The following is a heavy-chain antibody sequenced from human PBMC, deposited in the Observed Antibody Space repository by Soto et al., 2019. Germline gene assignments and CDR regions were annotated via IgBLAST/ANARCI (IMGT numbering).Heavy chain of an antibody. CDR1: GFTFSDHY. Sequence: EVQLVESGGGLVQPGGSLRLSCAASGFTFSDHYMDWVRHAPGKGLEWVGRTRNKANSYTTEYAASVKGRFTISRDDSKNSLYLQMNSLKTEDTAVYYCARVPGYYDYIWGRYYYYYMDVWGKGTTVTVSS. V-gene: IGHV3-72*01. CDR3: ARVPGYYDYIWGRYYYYYMDV. J-gene: IGHJ6*03. CDR2: TRNKANSYTT. D-gene: IGHD3-16*01.